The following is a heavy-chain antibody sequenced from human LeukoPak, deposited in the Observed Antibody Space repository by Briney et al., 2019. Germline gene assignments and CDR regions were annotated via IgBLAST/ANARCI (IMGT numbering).Heavy chain of an antibody. Sequence: ASVKVSCKASGYTFTSYDINWVRQATGQGLEWMGWMNPNSGNTGYAQKFQGRVTMTRNTSISTAYMELSSLRSEDTAVYYCARRLKIYYYYGMDVWGQGTTVTVSS. J-gene: IGHJ6*02. CDR2: MNPNSGNT. D-gene: IGHD6-19*01. V-gene: IGHV1-8*01. CDR1: GYTFTSYD. CDR3: ARRLKIYYYYGMDV.